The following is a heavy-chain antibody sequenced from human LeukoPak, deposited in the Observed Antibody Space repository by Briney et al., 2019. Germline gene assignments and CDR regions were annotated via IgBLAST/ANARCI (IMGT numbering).Heavy chain of an antibody. CDR3: ARGYYYGSGSSFDY. V-gene: IGHV4-34*01. CDR2: INHSGST. CDR1: GGSFSGYY. Sequence: SETLSLACAVYGGSFSGYYWSWIRQPPGKGLEWIGEINHSGSTNYNPSLKSRVTISGDTSKNQFSLKLSSVTAADTAVYYCARGYYYGSGSSFDYWGQGTLVTVSS. D-gene: IGHD3-10*01. J-gene: IGHJ4*02.